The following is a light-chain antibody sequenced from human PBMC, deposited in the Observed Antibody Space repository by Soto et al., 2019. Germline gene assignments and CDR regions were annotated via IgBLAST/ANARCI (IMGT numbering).Light chain of an antibody. CDR3: LLSYSGTRV. CDR1: TGAVASGHY. J-gene: IGLJ3*02. Sequence: QAVVTQDPSLTVSPGGTVTLTCGYSTGAVASGHYPSWFQQKPGQAPRTLIYDTSKQHSWTPARFSGSLLGGKAALTLSGAQPEDEAEYYCLLSYSGTRVFGGGTKVTVL. V-gene: IGLV7-46*01. CDR2: DTS.